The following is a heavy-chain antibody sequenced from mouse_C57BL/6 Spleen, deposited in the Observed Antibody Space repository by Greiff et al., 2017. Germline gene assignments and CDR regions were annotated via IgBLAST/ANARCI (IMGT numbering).Heavy chain of an antibody. CDR2: ISSGSSTI. J-gene: IGHJ2*01. Sequence: EVHLVESGGGLVKPGGSLKLSCAASGFTFSDYGMHWVRQAPEKGLEWVAYISSGSSTIYYADTVKGRFTISRDNAKNTLFLQMTSLRSEDTAMYYCARDLYYGSSWGYFDYWGQGTTLTVSS. V-gene: IGHV5-17*01. CDR1: GFTFSDYG. CDR3: ARDLYYGSSWGYFDY. D-gene: IGHD1-1*01.